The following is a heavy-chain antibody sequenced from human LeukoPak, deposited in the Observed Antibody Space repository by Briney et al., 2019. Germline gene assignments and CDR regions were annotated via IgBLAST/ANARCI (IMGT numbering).Heavy chain of an antibody. CDR3: ASMSSSRFYYYYYMDV. Sequence: GGSLRLSCAASGFTFSSYWMSWVRQAPGKGLEWVANIKQDGSEKYYVDSVKGRFTISRDNAKNSLYLQMNSLRAEDTAVYYCASMSSSRFYYYYYMDVWGKGTTVTVSS. CDR1: GFTFSSYW. V-gene: IGHV3-7*01. CDR2: IKQDGSEK. J-gene: IGHJ6*03. D-gene: IGHD6-13*01.